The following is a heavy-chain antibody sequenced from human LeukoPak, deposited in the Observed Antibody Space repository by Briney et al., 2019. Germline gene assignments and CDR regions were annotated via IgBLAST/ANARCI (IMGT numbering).Heavy chain of an antibody. D-gene: IGHD2-8*01. V-gene: IGHV4-59*01. CDR1: GASIRSYF. J-gene: IGHJ3*02. CDR2: IYYSGTT. Sequence: SETLSLTCTVSGASIRSYFWSWIRQPPGKGLEWIGYIYYSGTTNHNPSLKSRVTISVDTSKNQCSLKLSSVTTADTAVYYCTRSTNLEAFDIWGQGTMVTVSS. CDR3: TRSTNLEAFDI.